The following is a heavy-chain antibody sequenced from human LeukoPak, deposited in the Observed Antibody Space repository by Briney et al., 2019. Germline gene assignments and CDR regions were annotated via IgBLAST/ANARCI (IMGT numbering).Heavy chain of an antibody. CDR3: ARGTISMDV. CDR1: GGSFSGYY. V-gene: IGHV4-34*11. D-gene: IGHD3-9*01. CDR2: IYYGGNT. J-gene: IGHJ6*03. Sequence: SETLPLTCAVYGGSFSGYYWSWIRQPPGKGLEWIGYIYYGGNTDHNPSLKSRVSISVDTSKNQVSLRLTSVTAADTAVYYCARGTISMDVWGRGTTVTISS.